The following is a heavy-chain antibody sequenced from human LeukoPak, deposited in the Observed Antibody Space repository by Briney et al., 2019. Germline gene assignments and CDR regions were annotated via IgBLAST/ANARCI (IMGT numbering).Heavy chain of an antibody. J-gene: IGHJ5*02. Sequence: ASVKVSCKASGYTFTGYYMHWVRQAPGQGLEWMGWINPNSGGTNYAQKFQSRVTMTRDTSISTAYMELSSLRSDDTAVYYCARDGYCSSTSCYPSWFDPWGQGTLVTVSS. CDR2: INPNSGGT. V-gene: IGHV1-2*02. CDR1: GYTFTGYY. D-gene: IGHD2-2*03. CDR3: ARDGYCSSTSCYPSWFDP.